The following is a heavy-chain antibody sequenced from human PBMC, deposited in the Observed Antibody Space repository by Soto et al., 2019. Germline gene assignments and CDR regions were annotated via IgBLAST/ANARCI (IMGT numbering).Heavy chain of an antibody. D-gene: IGHD4-17*01. Sequence: QVQLQESPPELVKPSQTLSLTCPVSGVSISSDNYYWSCISQPPGKGMEWIGYIYYTWDTSYNPSLKSRVTFSVDTSENQFSLKLTSVTAADTAVYYCARGSFTVTPDFFASWGQGTLVTVSS. J-gene: IGHJ4*02. CDR3: ARGSFTVTPDFFAS. V-gene: IGHV4-30-4*01. CDR1: GVSISSDNYY. CDR2: IYYTWDT.